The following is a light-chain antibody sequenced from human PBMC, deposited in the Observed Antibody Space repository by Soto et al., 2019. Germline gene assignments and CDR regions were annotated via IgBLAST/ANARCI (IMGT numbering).Light chain of an antibody. CDR2: GAS. CDR1: QSISTS. J-gene: IGKJ1*01. V-gene: IGKV1-5*01. CDR3: QQYITYST. Sequence: DIQMTQSPSTLSASVGDTVTITCRASQSISTSLAWYQQKPGKAPNLLISGASTLEEGVPARFRGSGSGTEFTLTITCLQTDVFATYYCQQYITYSTCGQGTRVEIE.